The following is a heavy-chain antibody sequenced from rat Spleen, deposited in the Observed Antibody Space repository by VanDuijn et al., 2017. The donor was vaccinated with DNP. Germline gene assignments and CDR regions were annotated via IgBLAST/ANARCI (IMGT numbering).Heavy chain of an antibody. J-gene: IGHJ2*01. D-gene: IGHD1-11*01. CDR1: GFTFSNYH. CDR3: ARHGDGNYGFDWFAY. CDR2: ISTGGGST. Sequence: EVQLVESGGGLVQPGRSMKLSCAASGFTFSNYHMAWVRQAPTKGLEWVASISTGGGSTYYRDSVKGRFTVSRDNAKSTLYLQMDSQRSEDTATYYCARHGDGNYGFDWFAYWGQGVTVTVSS. V-gene: IGHV5-25*01.